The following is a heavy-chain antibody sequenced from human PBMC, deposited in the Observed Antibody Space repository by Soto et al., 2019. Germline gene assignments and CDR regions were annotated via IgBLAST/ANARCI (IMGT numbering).Heavy chain of an antibody. Sequence: PSETLSLTCAVAGGYISSSNWWSWVSKPPGKGLEWIGEIYHSGITNYKPSLKSRVTISVDKSMNQFSLKLSSVTAADTAVYYCARLLRGQQLDPYDAFDIWGQGTMVPVS. CDR2: IYHSGIT. J-gene: IGHJ3*02. CDR1: GGYISSSNW. CDR3: ARLLRGQQLDPYDAFDI. V-gene: IGHV4-4*02. D-gene: IGHD6-13*01.